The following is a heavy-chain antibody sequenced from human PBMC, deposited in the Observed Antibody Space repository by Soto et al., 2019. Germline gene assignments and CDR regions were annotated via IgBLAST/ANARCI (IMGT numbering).Heavy chain of an antibody. Sequence: VGSLRLSCASSGFTFSSYAMSCVRQALGKGLEWVSAISGSGGSTYYADSVKGRFTISRDNSKNTLYLQMNSLRAEDTAVYYCAKDKIFPYYDFWSGPDAFDIWGQGTMVTVSS. CDR2: ISGSGGST. CDR3: AKDKIFPYYDFWSGPDAFDI. CDR1: GFTFSSYA. D-gene: IGHD3-3*01. V-gene: IGHV3-23*01. J-gene: IGHJ3*02.